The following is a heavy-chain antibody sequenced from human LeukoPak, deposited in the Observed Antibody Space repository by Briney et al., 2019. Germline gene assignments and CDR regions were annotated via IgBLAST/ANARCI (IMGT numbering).Heavy chain of an antibody. CDR1: GFTFSSYA. CDR2: ISGSGGST. J-gene: IGHJ4*02. D-gene: IGHD6-13*01. V-gene: IGHV3-23*01. CDR3: AKVGYSSSAWIDY. Sequence: GGSLRLSCAASGFTFSSYAMSWVRQAPGKGLEWVSAISGSGGSTYYADSVKGRFTISRDNSKDTLYLQMNSLRAEDTAVYYCAKVGYSSSAWIDYWGQGTLVTVSS.